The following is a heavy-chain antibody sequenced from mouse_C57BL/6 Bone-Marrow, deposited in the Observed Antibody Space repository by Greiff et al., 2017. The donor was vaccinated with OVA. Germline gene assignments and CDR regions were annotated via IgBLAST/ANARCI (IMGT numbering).Heavy chain of an antibody. J-gene: IGHJ1*03. D-gene: IGHD1-1*01. CDR1: EYDFPSYD. V-gene: IGHV5-2*01. CDR3: ARHAPGSSYDWYFDV. Sequence: EVQVVESGGGLVQPGESLKLSCESNEYDFPSYDMSWVRKTPEKRLELVAAINSDGGSTYYPDTMERRFIISRDNTKKTLYLQMSSLRSEDTALDYCARHAPGSSYDWYFDVWGTGTTVTVSS. CDR2: INSDGGST.